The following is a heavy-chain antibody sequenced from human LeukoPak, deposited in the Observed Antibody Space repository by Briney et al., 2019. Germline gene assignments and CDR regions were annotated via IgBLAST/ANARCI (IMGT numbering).Heavy chain of an antibody. CDR3: ARDGSSWYASQTSDDAFDI. CDR1: GGSISSGGYY. Sequence: SETLSLTCTVSGGSISSGGYYWSWIRQHPGKGLEWIGYIYYSGSTYYNPSLESRVTISVDTSKNQFSLKLSSVTAADTAVYYCARDGSSWYASQTSDDAFDIWGQGTMVTVS. J-gene: IGHJ3*02. D-gene: IGHD6-13*01. V-gene: IGHV4-31*03. CDR2: IYYSGST.